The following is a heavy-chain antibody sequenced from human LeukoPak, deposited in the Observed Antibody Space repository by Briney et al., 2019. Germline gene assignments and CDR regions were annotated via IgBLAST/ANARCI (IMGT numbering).Heavy chain of an antibody. V-gene: IGHV1-69*13. CDR1: GGTFSSYA. J-gene: IGHJ4*02. D-gene: IGHD1-26*01. CDR2: IIPIFGTA. CDR3: ARQQWELLREYYFDY. Sequence: SVKVSCKASGGTFSSYAISWVRQAPGQGLEWMGGIIPIFGTANYAQKFQGRVTITADESTSTAYMELSSLRSEDTAVYYCARQQWELLREYYFDYWGQGTLVTVSS.